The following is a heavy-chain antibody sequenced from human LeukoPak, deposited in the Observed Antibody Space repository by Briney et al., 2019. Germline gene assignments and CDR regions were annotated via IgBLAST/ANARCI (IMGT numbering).Heavy chain of an antibody. CDR2: IYYSGST. D-gene: IGHD3-3*01. CDR1: GGSISSGDYY. CDR3: ARVLEWSPSLESGDAFDI. V-gene: IGHV4-30-4*08. Sequence: SETLSLTCTVSGGSISSGDYYWSWIRQPPGKGLEWIGYIYYSGSTYYNPSLKSRVTISVDTSKNQFSLKLSSVTAADTAVYYCARVLEWSPSLESGDAFDIWGQGTMVTVSS. J-gene: IGHJ3*02.